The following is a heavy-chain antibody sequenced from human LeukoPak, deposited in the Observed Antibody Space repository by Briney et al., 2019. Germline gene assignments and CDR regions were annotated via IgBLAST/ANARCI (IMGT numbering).Heavy chain of an antibody. D-gene: IGHD2-2*02. CDR1: GFTFTTYY. J-gene: IGHJ6*02. Sequence: GASVKVSCKASGFTFTTYYISWVRQAPGQGLEWMGWISAYNGNRHYAQKFQGRVTLTRDTSTSTAYMELRSLRSDDTAVYYCARGYCSSTSCYNYYYYYGMDVWGQGTTVTVSS. CDR3: ARGYCSSTSCYNYYYYYGMDV. V-gene: IGHV1-18*01. CDR2: ISAYNGNR.